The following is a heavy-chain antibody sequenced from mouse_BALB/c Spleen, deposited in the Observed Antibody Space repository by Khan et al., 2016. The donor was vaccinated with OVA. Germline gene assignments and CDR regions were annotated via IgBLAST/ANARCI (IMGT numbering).Heavy chain of an antibody. CDR1: GYTFKNHG. J-gene: IGHJ4*01. CDR3: ARPPFFSYVMVY. CDR2: INTYTGEP. Sequence: QIQLVQSGPELKKPGETVKISCKASGYTFKNHGMNWVKQAPGKVLKWMGWINTYTGEPTYVEDFKGRFAFSLETSASTAYLQINNLKNEDTATYFCARPPFFSYVMVYWGQGTSVTVSS. V-gene: IGHV9-3-1*01.